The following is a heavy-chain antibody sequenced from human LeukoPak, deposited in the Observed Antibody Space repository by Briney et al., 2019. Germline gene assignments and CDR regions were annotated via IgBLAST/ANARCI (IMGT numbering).Heavy chain of an antibody. CDR1: GFTFSIYR. CDR2: IKLHGSEK. V-gene: IGHV3-7*02. D-gene: IGHD3-22*01. J-gene: IGHJ3*02. Sequence: GGSLTLSCAASGFTFSIYRMAWVRPAPGKGLEWVVNIKLHGSEKYYVDSVKGRFTISRDNAKNSLYLQMNSPRAEDTAVYYCARNYYNAFDIWGQGTMVTVSS. CDR3: ARNYYNAFDI.